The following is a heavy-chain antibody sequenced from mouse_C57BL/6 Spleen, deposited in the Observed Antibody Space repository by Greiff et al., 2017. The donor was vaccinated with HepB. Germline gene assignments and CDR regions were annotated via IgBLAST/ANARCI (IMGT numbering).Heavy chain of an antibody. J-gene: IGHJ4*01. CDR1: GYSITSGYD. CDR3: ARDDGHYAMDY. CDR2: ISYSGST. Sequence: EVQLVESGPGMVKPSQSLSLTCTVTGYSITSGYDWHWIRHFPGNKLEWMGYISYSGSTNYNPSLKSRISITHDTSKNHFFLKLNSVTTEDTATYYCARDDGHYAMDYWGQGTSVTVSS. V-gene: IGHV3-1*01. D-gene: IGHD1-2*01.